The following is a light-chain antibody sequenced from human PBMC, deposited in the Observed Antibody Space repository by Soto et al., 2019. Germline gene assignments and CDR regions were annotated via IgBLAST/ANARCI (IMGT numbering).Light chain of an antibody. CDR1: QGISSY. CDR2: AAY. CDR3: QQYYSYPRT. J-gene: IGKJ1*01. Sequence: IQMTQSPSSLSASVGDRVTITCRASQGISSYLAWYQQKPGKAPKLLIYAAYNLQSGVPSRFSGSGSGTDFTLTISCLQSEDFATYYCQQYYSYPRTFGQGTKGDIK. V-gene: IGKV1-8*01.